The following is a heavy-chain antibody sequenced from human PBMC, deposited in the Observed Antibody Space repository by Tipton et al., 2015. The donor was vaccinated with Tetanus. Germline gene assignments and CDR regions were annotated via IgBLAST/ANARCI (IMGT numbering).Heavy chain of an antibody. D-gene: IGHD3-22*01. CDR3: ARVPNDSSGYYQYYFDY. CDR1: GFIFSSYA. Sequence: SLRLSCAASGFIFSSYAMHWVRQAPGKGLEWVAVISYDGTNKYHADSVKGRFTISRDNSKKTLYLQMNSLRAEDTAVYYCARVPNDSSGYYQYYFDYWGQGTLVTVSS. CDR2: ISYDGTNK. J-gene: IGHJ4*02. V-gene: IGHV3-30-3*01.